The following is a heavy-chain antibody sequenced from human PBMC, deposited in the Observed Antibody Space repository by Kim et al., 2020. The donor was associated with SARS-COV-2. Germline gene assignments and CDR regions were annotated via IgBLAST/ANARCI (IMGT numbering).Heavy chain of an antibody. D-gene: IGHD2-2*01. J-gene: IGHJ4*02. CDR2: IKQDGSEK. V-gene: IGHV3-7*03. Sequence: GGSLRLSCAASGFTFSSYWMSWVRQAPGKGLEWVANIKQDGSEKYYVDSVKGRFTISRDNAKNSLYLQMNSLRAEDTAVYYCARWEYQLLSGAFDYWGQGTLVTVSS. CDR1: GFTFSSYW. CDR3: ARWEYQLLSGAFDY.